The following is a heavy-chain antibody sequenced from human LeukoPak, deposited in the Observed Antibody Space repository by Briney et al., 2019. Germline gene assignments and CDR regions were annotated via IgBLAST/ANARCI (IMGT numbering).Heavy chain of an antibody. CDR1: GGTFSSYA. CDR2: IIPIFGTA. Sequence: ASVKVSCKASGGTFSSYAISWVRQAPGQGLEWMGGIIPIFGTANYAQKFQGRVTITTDESTSTACMELSSLRSEDTAVYYCARDTVGYCSSTSCHSGAFDIWGQGTMVTVSS. D-gene: IGHD2-2*01. V-gene: IGHV1-69*05. J-gene: IGHJ3*02. CDR3: ARDTVGYCSSTSCHSGAFDI.